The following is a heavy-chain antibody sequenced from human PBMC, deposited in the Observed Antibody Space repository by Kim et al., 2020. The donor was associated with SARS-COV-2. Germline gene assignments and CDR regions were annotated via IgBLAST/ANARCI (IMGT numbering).Heavy chain of an antibody. D-gene: IGHD3-22*01. CDR1: GGSISSYY. V-gene: IGHV4-4*07. CDR2: IYTSGST. CDR3: ARDTRYYDSSGFVSHHDY. Sequence: SETLSLTCTVSGGSISSYYWSWIRQPAGKGLEWIGRIYTSGSTNYNPSLKSRVTMSVDTSKNQFSLKLSSVTAADTAVYYCARDTRYYDSSGFVSHHDYWGQGTLVSVSS. J-gene: IGHJ4*02.